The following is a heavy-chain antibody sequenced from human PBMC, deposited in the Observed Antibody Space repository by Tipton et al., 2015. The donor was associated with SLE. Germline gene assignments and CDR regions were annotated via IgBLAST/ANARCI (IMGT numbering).Heavy chain of an antibody. CDR3: ARAFDSYYDYIWGSYRHILFDC. Sequence: QSGPEVKKPGASVKVSCKASGYTFTSYGISWVRQAPGQGLEWMGGISAYNGNTNYAQMLQGRVTMTTDTATTTACMELRSMRSDDTAVYYCARAFDSYYDYIWGSYRHILFDCWGQGTLVPVSS. D-gene: IGHD3-16*02. CDR2: ISAYNGNT. J-gene: IGHJ4*02. CDR1: GYTFTSYG. V-gene: IGHV1-18*01.